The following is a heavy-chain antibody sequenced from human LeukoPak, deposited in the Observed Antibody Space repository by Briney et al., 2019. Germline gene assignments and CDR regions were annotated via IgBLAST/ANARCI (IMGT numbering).Heavy chain of an antibody. CDR2: IIPILGTA. J-gene: IGHJ6*02. D-gene: IGHD2-2*01. CDR1: GGTFSSYA. CDR3: ARIMEYCSSTSCYYGMDV. V-gene: IGHV1-69*01. Sequence: SAKVSCKASGGTFSSYAISWVRQAPGQGLEWMGGIIPILGTANYAQKFQGRVTITADESTSTAYMELSSLRSEDTAVYYCARIMEYCSSTSCYYGMDVWGQGTTVTVSS.